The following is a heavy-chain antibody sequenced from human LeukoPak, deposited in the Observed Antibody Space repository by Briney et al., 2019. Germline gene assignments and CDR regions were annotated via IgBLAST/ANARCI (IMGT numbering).Heavy chain of an antibody. CDR1: GYRFSDYW. V-gene: IGHV5-51*01. J-gene: IGHJ4*02. Sequence: GESLKISCQASGYRFSDYWIGWVRQMPGKGLEWMGITYPDDSDTKYSPSFQGQVTNSADKSINTAYLQWSSLKASDTAIFYCARLDYGGSEVVDYWGQGTLVTVSS. D-gene: IGHD4-23*01. CDR2: TYPDDSDT. CDR3: ARLDYGGSEVVDY.